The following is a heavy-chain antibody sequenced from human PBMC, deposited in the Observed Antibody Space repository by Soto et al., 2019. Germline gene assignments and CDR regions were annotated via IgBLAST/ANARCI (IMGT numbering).Heavy chain of an antibody. CDR2: ISTYNGDT. CDR1: GYTYISFG. D-gene: IGHD2-2*01. CDR3: VRDLYCLSTSCNEYDYYGMDV. Sequence: QVQLVQSGAEVKKPGASVKISCKASGYTYISFGVTWVRQAPGQGLEWMGWISTYNGDTDSAQKFQGRVTMTTDTSRSTAYMEVRSLRPDDTAVYYCVRDLYCLSTSCNEYDYYGMDVWGQGTAVTVSS. V-gene: IGHV1-18*01. J-gene: IGHJ6*02.